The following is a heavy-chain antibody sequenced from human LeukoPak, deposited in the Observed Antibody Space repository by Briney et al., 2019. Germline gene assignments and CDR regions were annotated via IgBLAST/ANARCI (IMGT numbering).Heavy chain of an antibody. CDR3: AKGGNMIVVATAFQH. Sequence: SETLSLTCTVSGDSISSYYWSWIRQPPGKGLEWIGYIYYSGSTNYNPSLKSRVTISVDTSKNQFSLKLSSVTAADTAVYYCAKGGNMIVVATAFQHWGQGTLVTVSS. CDR2: IYYSGST. D-gene: IGHD3-22*01. V-gene: IGHV4-59*01. CDR1: GDSISSYY. J-gene: IGHJ1*01.